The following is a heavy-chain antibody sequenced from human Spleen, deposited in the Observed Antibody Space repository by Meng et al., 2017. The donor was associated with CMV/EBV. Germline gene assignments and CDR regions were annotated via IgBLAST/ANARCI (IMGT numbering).Heavy chain of an antibody. V-gene: IGHV1-2*02. Sequence: ASVKVSCKASGYTFTSYYMHWVRQAPGQGLEWMGWINANSGGTNYAQKFQGRVTMTRDTSSSTAYMELSRLRSDDTAVYYCARSGLSPYAFDMWGQGTMVTVSS. D-gene: IGHD2/OR15-2a*01. CDR2: INANSGGT. J-gene: IGHJ3*02. CDR3: ARSGLSPYAFDM. CDR1: GYTFTSYY.